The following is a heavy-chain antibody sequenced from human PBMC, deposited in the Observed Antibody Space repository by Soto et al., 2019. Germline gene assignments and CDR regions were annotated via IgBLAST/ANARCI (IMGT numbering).Heavy chain of an antibody. CDR1: GFTFSSYW. V-gene: IGHV3-74*01. Sequence: EVQLVESGGGLVQPGGSLRLSCAASGFTFSSYWMHWVRQAPGKGLVWVSRINSDGSSTSYADSVKGRFTISRDNAKNTLYLQMNSLRAEDTAVYYCARYVDIVATAPGSIYYYYGMDVWGQGTTVTVSS. CDR3: ARYVDIVATAPGSIYYYYGMDV. D-gene: IGHD5-12*01. J-gene: IGHJ6*02. CDR2: INSDGSST.